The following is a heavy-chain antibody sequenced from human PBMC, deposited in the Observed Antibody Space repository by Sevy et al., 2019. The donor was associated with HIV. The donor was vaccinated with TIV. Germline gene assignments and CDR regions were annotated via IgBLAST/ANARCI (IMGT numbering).Heavy chain of an antibody. CDR3: GGLDNSMATFDY. J-gene: IGHJ4*02. CDR2: IYPGDSDT. D-gene: IGHD5-12*01. Sequence: GESLKISCKGSGYSFTSYWIGWVRQMPGKGVEWVGIIYPGDSDTRYSPAFQGQVTISAGKSFSTAHLPWSSLKASDAAMYYCGGLDNSMATFDYWGQGTLVTVSS. CDR1: GYSFTSYW. V-gene: IGHV5-51*01.